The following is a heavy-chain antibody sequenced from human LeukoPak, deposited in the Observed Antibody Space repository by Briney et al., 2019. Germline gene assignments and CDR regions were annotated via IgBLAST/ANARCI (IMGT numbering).Heavy chain of an antibody. CDR2: ISVSDDST. CDR3: AKDRFCSSTNCPYDQ. J-gene: IGHJ5*02. V-gene: IGHV3-23*01. Sequence: PGESLRLSCAASGFTSSDYTMNWVRQAPGKGLEWVSGISVSDDSTYYADSVKGRFTMSRDNSNNMLYLQMNSLRAEDTAVYYCAKDRFCSSTNCPYDQWGQGTLVTVSS. CDR1: GFTSSDYT. D-gene: IGHD2-2*01.